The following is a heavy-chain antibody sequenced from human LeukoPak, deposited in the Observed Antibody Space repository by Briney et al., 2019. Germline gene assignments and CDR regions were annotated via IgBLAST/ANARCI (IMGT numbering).Heavy chain of an antibody. CDR2: IIPIFGTA. CDR1: GGTFSSYA. V-gene: IGHV1-69*01. Sequence: SVKVSCKASGGTFSSYAISCVPQAPGQGLGWMGGIIPIFGTANYAQKFQGRVTITADESTSTAYMELSSLRSEDTAVYYCARDGYYYDSSGYYFDYWGQGTLVTVSS. J-gene: IGHJ4*02. CDR3: ARDGYYYDSSGYYFDY. D-gene: IGHD3-22*01.